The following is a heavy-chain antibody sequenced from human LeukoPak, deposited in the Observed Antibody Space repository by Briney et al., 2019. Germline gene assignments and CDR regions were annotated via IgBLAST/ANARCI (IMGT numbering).Heavy chain of an antibody. CDR1: EFTFSSYA. CDR2: ISGSGGST. J-gene: IGHJ4*02. V-gene: IGHV3-23*01. D-gene: IGHD3-3*01. CDR3: AKGDDFWSGLSDFDY. Sequence: GGSLRLSCVASEFTFSSYAMSWVRQAPGKGLEWVSAISGSGGSTYYADSVKGRFTISRDNSKNTLYLQMNSLRAEDTAVYYCAKGDDFWSGLSDFDYWGQGTLVTVSS.